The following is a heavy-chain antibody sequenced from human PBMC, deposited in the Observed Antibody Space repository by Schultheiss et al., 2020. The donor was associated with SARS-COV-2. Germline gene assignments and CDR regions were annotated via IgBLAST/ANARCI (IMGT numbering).Heavy chain of an antibody. Sequence: SETLSLTCSVSGSSITGFFWTWIRQPPGKGLDPIGNIYFTGITKYNPSLKSRVTISIDTSKNQFSVKLGSVTAADTAVYFCARATRVESLFSVRGGSFDFWGRGALVTVSS. CDR3: ARATRVESLFSVRGGSFDF. J-gene: IGHJ4*02. V-gene: IGHV4-59*01. CDR1: GSSITGFF. CDR2: IYFTGIT. D-gene: IGHD5-24*01.